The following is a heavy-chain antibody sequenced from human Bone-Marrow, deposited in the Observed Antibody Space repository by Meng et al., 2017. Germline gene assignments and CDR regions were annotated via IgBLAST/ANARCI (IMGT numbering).Heavy chain of an antibody. V-gene: IGHV3-33*01. CDR1: GFTFSSYG. J-gene: IGHJ4*02. Sequence: SLIISCASSGFTFSSYGMHWVRQAPGKGLEWVAVIWYDGSNKYYADSVKGRFTISRDNSKNKLYLQMNSLRAEDTAVYYCARPMWQLVQAALDYWGQGTLVTVSS. CDR3: ARPMWQLVQAALDY. D-gene: IGHD6-13*01. CDR2: IWYDGSNK.